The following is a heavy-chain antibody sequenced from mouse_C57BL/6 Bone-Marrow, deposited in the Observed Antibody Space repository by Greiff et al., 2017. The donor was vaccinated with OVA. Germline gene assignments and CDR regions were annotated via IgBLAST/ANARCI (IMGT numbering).Heavy chain of an antibody. Sequence: QVQLKQSGPELVKPGASVKLSCKASGYTFTSYDINWVKQRPGQGLEWIGWIYPRDGSTKYNEKFKGKATLTVDTSSSTAYMGLHSLTSEDSAVYFCARNYYGSRMDYWGQGTSVTVSS. D-gene: IGHD1-1*01. CDR3: ARNYYGSRMDY. CDR1: GYTFTSYD. J-gene: IGHJ4*01. V-gene: IGHV1-85*01. CDR2: IYPRDGST.